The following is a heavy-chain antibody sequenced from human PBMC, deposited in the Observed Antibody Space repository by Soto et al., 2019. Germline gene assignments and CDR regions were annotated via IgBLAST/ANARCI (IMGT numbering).Heavy chain of an antibody. CDR2: VYYTGSN. V-gene: IGHV4-59*11. J-gene: IGHJ4*02. Sequence: QVHLQESGPGLVKPSETLSLTCSVSGGSINNHYWSWIRQPPGKGLEWIGYVYYTGSNNYNPSLRSPVTMSVDTSKNQFSLNLTSLTAADTAIYYCARANWYSEYWGQGTLVTVSS. CDR3: ARANWYSEY. CDR1: GGSINNHY. D-gene: IGHD7-27*01.